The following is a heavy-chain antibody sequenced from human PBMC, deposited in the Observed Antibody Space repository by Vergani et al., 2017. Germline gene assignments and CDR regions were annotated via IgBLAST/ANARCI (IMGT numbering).Heavy chain of an antibody. V-gene: IGHV4-39*01. D-gene: IGHD6-19*01. Sequence: QLQLQESGPGLVKPSATLSLTCSASGASIRSSNYYWGLIRQPPGKGLEWSASIYYRGSTYYNPSLKNRVTISVDTSKNQFSLKLSSLTAADTAVYCCARHSSVEWLGKLVWSDPWCQGSLVTVAS. CDR3: ARHSSVEWLGKLVWSDP. CDR2: IYYRGST. J-gene: IGHJ5*02. CDR1: GASIRSSNYY.